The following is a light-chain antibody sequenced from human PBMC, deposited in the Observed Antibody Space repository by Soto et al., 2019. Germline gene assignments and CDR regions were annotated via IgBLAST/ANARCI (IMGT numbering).Light chain of an antibody. Sequence: AIQVTQSPSSLSASVGDTVTITCRASQGISSAFAWYQQKPGKVPRLLIYDVFNLQSGVPLRFSGCESGTDFTLTISRLQPEDFATYYCQQLETYPLTFGQGTRLEVK. V-gene: IGKV1-13*02. CDR3: QQLETYPLT. CDR2: DVF. CDR1: QGISSA. J-gene: IGKJ5*01.